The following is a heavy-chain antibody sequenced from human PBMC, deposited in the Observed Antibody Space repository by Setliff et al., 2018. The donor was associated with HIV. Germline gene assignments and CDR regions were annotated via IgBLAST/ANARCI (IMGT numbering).Heavy chain of an antibody. Sequence: SETLSLTCAVYAGSFSVSYWSWIRQPPGKGLEWIGDIKHGGSANYNPSLRGRVTISVDTSKNQLSLTLISMTAADTAVYYCATSYNFWNDAPDSWGPGTLVTVS. J-gene: IGHJ4*02. CDR1: AGSFSVSY. V-gene: IGHV4-34*01. CDR2: IKHGGSA. D-gene: IGHD3-3*01. CDR3: ATSYNFWNDAPDS.